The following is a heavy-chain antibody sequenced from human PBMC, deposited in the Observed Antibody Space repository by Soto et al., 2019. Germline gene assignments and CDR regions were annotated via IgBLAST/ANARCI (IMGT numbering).Heavy chain of an antibody. CDR1: GYTFTSYA. CDR3: AGTYYDFWIGLN. D-gene: IGHD3-3*01. J-gene: IGHJ4*01. Sequence: QVQLVQSGAEVKKPGASVKVSCKASGYTFTSYAMHWVRQAPGQRLEWMGWINAGNGNTKYSQKFQGRVTITRDTSASTAYMELSSLRPEDTAVYYCAGTYYDFWIGLNWCHGTLVTVSS. CDR2: INAGNGNT. V-gene: IGHV1-3*01.